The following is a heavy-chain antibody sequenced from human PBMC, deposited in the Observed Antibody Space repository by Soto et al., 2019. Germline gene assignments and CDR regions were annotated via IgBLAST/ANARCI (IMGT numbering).Heavy chain of an antibody. CDR2: IYYTGNT. J-gene: IGHJ4*02. CDR3: ARGGVVPAAPSGLLDY. Sequence: PSETLSLTCTVTGGSISTYYWSWIRQPPGKGREWIGHIYYTGNTNYNPALKSRVSISVDTSTNLFSLRLRSVSAADTAVYYCARGGVVPAAPSGLLDYWGQGTLVTVS. CDR1: GGSISTYY. V-gene: IGHV4-59*13. D-gene: IGHD2-2*01.